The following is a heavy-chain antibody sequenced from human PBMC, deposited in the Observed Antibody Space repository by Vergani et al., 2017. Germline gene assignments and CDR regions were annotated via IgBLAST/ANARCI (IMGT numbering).Heavy chain of an antibody. CDR3: AKSPRSSPGYYYYYMDV. D-gene: IGHD3-10*01. CDR2: ISYDGSNK. J-gene: IGHJ6*03. V-gene: IGHV3-30*18. CDR1: GFTFSSYG. Sequence: QVQLVESGGGVVQLGRSLRLSCAASGFTFSSYGMHWVRQAPGKGLEWVAVISYDGSNKYYADSVKGRFTISRDNSKNTLYLQMNSLRAEDTAVYYCAKSPRSSPGYYYYYMDVWGKGTTVTVSS.